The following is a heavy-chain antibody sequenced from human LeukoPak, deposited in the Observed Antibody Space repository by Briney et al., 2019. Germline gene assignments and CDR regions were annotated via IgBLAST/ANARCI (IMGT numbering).Heavy chain of an antibody. CDR1: GGSISRYY. CDR3: ARTFSRYWFDP. V-gene: IGHV4-4*07. CDR2: IYTSGST. D-gene: IGHD3-3*02. Sequence: SETLSLTCSVSGGSISRYYWNWIRQSAGKGLEWIGRIYTSGSTNYNPSLKSRVTMSVDTSKNQFSLKLSSVTAADTAVYYCARTFSRYWFDPWGQGTLVTVSS. J-gene: IGHJ5*02.